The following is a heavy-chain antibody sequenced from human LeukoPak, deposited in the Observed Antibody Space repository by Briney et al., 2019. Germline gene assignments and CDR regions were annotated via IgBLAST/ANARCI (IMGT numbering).Heavy chain of an antibody. CDR1: GFTFSNAW. J-gene: IGHJ4*02. V-gene: IGHV3-15*01. CDR3: TTAFWYGGPRDY. CDR2: IKSKTDGGTT. Sequence: GGSLRLSCAASGFTFSNAWMTWVRQAPGKGLEWVGRIKSKTDGGTTDYAVPVKGRFTVSRDDSKKTLYMQMNSLKTEDTAVYYCTTAFWYGGPRDYWGQGTLVTVSS. D-gene: IGHD3-10*01.